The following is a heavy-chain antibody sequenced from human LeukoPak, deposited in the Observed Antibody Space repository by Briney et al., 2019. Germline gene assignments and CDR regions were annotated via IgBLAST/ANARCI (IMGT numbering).Heavy chain of an antibody. CDR2: IWSDGGKS. Sequence: GGSLRLSCAASGFTFTAYGMHWVRQAPGKGLEWVAVIWSDGGKSYNSDSVKGRFTISRDNSKNTLYLQMNSLRADDTAVYYCATDSIGLATDFDYWGQGTLVTVSS. CDR3: ATDSIGLATDFDY. V-gene: IGHV3-33*01. D-gene: IGHD3/OR15-3a*01. J-gene: IGHJ4*02. CDR1: GFTFTAYG.